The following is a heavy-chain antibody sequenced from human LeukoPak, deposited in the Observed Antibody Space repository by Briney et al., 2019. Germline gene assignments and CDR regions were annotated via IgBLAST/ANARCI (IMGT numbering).Heavy chain of an antibody. Sequence: GGSLRLSCAASGFTFSSYGMHWVRQAPGKGLEWVAVIWYDGSNKYYADSVKGRFNISRDNSKNTLYLQMNSLRAEDTAVYYCARDLRDERDGYFDYWGQGTLVTVSS. CDR2: IWYDGSNK. D-gene: IGHD5-24*01. CDR3: ARDLRDERDGYFDY. J-gene: IGHJ4*02. CDR1: GFTFSSYG. V-gene: IGHV3-33*01.